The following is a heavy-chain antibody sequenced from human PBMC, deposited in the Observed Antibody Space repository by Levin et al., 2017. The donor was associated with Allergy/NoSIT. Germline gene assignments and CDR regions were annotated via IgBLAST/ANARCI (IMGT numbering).Heavy chain of an antibody. J-gene: IGHJ3*02. CDR3: ARVLTTGHAFDI. Sequence: SETLSLTCAVSGGSISSGGYSWSWIRQPPGTGLEWIGYIYHSGSTYYNPSLKSRVTISVDRSKNQFSLKLSSVTAADTAVYYCARVLTTGHAFDIWGQGTMVTVSS. CDR2: IYHSGST. V-gene: IGHV4-30-2*01. D-gene: IGHD1-14*01. CDR1: GGSISSGGYS.